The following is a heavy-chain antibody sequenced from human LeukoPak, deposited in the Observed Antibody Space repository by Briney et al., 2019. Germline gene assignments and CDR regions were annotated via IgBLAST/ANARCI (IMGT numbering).Heavy chain of an antibody. CDR3: ARGKQYCSGGSCYGCGGDCNDY. Sequence: SETLSLTCTVSGGSISSSSYYWGWIRQPPGKGLEWIGSIYYSGSTYYNPSLKSRVTISVDTSKNQFSLKLSSVTAADTAVYYCARGKQYCSGGSCYGCGGDCNDYWGQGTLVTVSS. CDR2: IYYSGST. D-gene: IGHD2-15*01. CDR1: GGSISSSSYY. J-gene: IGHJ4*02. V-gene: IGHV4-39*01.